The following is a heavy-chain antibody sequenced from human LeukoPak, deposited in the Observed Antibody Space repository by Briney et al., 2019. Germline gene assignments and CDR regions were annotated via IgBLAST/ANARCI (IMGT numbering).Heavy chain of an antibody. J-gene: IGHJ4*02. CDR2: IHYDGAT. D-gene: IGHD3-9*01. Sequence: SETLSLTCSVSGGSISGRRTYWGWIRPPPGRGLEWSGSIHYDGATYSHPSRKSRATMYVDTTNNQPCLKLRSGPAADTAVYYCARILGDYNILTGLYLNYNIDYWGQGTLVTVSS. CDR1: GGSISGRRTY. V-gene: IGHV4-39*01. CDR3: ARILGDYNILTGLYLNYNIDY.